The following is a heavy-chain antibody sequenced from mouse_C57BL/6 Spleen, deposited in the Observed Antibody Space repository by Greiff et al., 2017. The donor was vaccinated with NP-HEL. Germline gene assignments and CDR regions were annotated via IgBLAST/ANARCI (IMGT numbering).Heavy chain of an antibody. CDR2: ISSGSSTI. J-gene: IGHJ1*03. CDR1: GFTFSDYG. Sequence: EVHLVESGGGLVKPGGSLKLSCAASGFTFSDYGMHWVRQAPEKGLEWVAYISSGSSTIYYADTVKGRFTITRDNAKNTLFLQMTSLKSEDTAMYYCAMGECDYYRYFDVWGTGTTVTVSS. V-gene: IGHV5-17*01. D-gene: IGHD2-4*01. CDR3: AMGECDYYRYFDV.